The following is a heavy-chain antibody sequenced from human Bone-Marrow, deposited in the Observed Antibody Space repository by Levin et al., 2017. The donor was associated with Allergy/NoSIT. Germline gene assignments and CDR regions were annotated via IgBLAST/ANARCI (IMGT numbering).Heavy chain of an antibody. Sequence: SCTVSGGSLTAGYWWTWLRQSPEKGLERIGQVSFGGETNYNPSLESRVTMSVDHSKNQFSLILNSMAAADTAIYYCARSVWAVSGAWGQGILVTVSS. CDR2: VSFGGET. CDR1: GGSLTAGYW. CDR3: ARSVWAVSGA. V-gene: IGHV4-4*02. J-gene: IGHJ5*02. D-gene: IGHD6-19*01.